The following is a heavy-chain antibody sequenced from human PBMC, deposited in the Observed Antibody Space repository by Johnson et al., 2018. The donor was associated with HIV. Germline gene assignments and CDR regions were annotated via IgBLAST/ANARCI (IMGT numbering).Heavy chain of an antibody. D-gene: IGHD3-16*01. J-gene: IGHJ3*02. CDR1: GFTFSNYG. V-gene: IGHV3-30*03. CDR2: ISYDGSNK. CDR3: TSYPPDAFDI. Sequence: QVQLVESGGGVVQPGRSLRLSCAASGFTFSNYGMNWVRQAPGKGLEWVAVISYDGSNKYYADSVKGRFTISRDNSKNTLYLQMNSLKTEDTAVYYCTSYPPDAFDIWGQGTMVTVSS.